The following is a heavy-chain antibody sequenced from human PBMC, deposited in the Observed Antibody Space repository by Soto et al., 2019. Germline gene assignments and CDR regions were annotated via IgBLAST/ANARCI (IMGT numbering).Heavy chain of an antibody. CDR2: INNDGSST. CDR1: GFTFSNYW. CDR3: VRDYDGESL. D-gene: IGHD3-3*01. J-gene: IGHJ2*01. Sequence: EVHLVESGGALVQPGGSLRLSCAASGFTFSNYWLYWVRQAPGKGLVWVSQINNDGSSTNYADSVKGRFTISRDNAKNTLYLQMNSLRAEDTAVYYCVRDYDGESLWGRGTLVAVSS. V-gene: IGHV3-74*01.